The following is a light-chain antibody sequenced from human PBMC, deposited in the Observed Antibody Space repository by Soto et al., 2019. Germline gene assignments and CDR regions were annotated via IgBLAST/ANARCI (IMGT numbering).Light chain of an antibody. Sequence: QSALTQPPSASGSPGQSVTISCTGTSSDVGGYNSVSWYQQHPGKAPKLIIFEVSKRPSGVPDRFSGSKSGNTASLTVSGLQAEDEADYYFSSYAGSHGVFGTGIKVTVL. CDR1: SSDVGGYNS. J-gene: IGLJ1*01. CDR3: SSYAGSHGV. CDR2: EVS. V-gene: IGLV2-8*01.